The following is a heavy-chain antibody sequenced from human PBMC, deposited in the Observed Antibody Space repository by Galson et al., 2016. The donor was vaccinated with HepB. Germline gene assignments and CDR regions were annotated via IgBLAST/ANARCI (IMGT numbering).Heavy chain of an antibody. CDR1: GDSFTDYY. CDR2: INPDGGDT. D-gene: IGHD6-19*01. Sequence: SVKVSCKASGDSFTDYYIHWLRQAPGQGLEWMGWINPDGGDTNYAQKFQGRVTVTRDTSISTAYMELSSLRSDDTAIYYCARRAVAGSKGIFDYWGQGTLVTVSS. J-gene: IGHJ4*02. V-gene: IGHV1-2*02. CDR3: ARRAVAGSKGIFDY.